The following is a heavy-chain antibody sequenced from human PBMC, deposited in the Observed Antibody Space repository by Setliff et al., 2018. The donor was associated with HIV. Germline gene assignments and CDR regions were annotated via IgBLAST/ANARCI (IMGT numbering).Heavy chain of an antibody. CDR1: GYSFTSYY. CDR3: ARDRVRITIFVANDASDI. CDR2: INHCGGSS. D-gene: IGHD3-3*01. J-gene: IGHJ3*02. V-gene: IGHV1-46*01. Sequence: ASVKVSCKASGYSFTSYYMNWVRQAPGQGLEWMGIINHCGGSSNYAQKFQGRVAMTRDTSTSTVYMELSSLRSEDTAVDYCARDRVRITIFVANDASDIWGQGTMVTVSS.